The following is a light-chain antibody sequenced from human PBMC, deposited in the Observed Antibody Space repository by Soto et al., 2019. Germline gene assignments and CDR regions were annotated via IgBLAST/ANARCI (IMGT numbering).Light chain of an antibody. CDR2: AVN. J-gene: IGLJ2*01. Sequence: QSALTQAASVSGSPGQSITISCTGTSSDVGRYNYVSWYQHHPGKAPKLMIYAVNNRPSGVSDRFSGFKSGNTASLTISGLQAEDEADYYCSSYTGVITTLVVFGGGTKLTVL. CDR3: SSYTGVITTLVV. CDR1: SSDVGRYNY. V-gene: IGLV2-14*01.